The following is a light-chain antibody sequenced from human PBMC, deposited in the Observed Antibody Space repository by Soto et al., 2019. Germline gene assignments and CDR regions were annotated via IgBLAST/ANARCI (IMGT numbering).Light chain of an antibody. CDR3: SSYTSSSTRV. CDR1: SSDVGGYNY. CDR2: EVS. V-gene: IGLV2-14*01. Sequence: QSVLTQPASVSGSPGQSSTISCTGTSSDVGGYNYVSWYQQHPGKAPKLMIYEVSNRPSGVSNRFSGSKSGNTASLTISGLQAEDEADYYCSSYTSSSTRVFSGGTQLTVL. J-gene: IGLJ3*02.